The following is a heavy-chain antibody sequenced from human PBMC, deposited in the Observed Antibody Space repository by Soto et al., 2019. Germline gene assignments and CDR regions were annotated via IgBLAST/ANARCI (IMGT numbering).Heavy chain of an antibody. V-gene: IGHV3-43*01. D-gene: IGHD2-2*01. CDR3: AKDGGLCSSTSCYALHAGVDY. CDR1: GFTFDDYT. J-gene: IGHJ4*02. Sequence: VQLVESVGVVVQPGGSLRLSCAASGFTFDDYTMHWVRQAPGKGLEWVSLISWDGGSQYYADSVKGRFTISRDNSKNSLYLQMNSLRTEDTALYYCAKDGGLCSSTSCYALHAGVDYWGQGTLVTVSS. CDR2: ISWDGGSQ.